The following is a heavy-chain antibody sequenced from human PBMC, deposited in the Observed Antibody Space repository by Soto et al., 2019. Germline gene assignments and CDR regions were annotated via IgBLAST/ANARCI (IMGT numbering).Heavy chain of an antibody. V-gene: IGHV4-4*02. D-gene: IGHD5-18*01. CDR1: GDSISSDKW. CDR2: ISHSGNT. CDR3: ASRRGNTYGPYDY. J-gene: IGHJ4*02. Sequence: SETLSLTCAVSGDSISSDKWWSWVRQSPRKGLEWIGEISHSGNTNHNPSLKSRVTISIDKSKNQFSLKLTSVTAADTAVYYCASRRGNTYGPYDYWGQGTLVTVSS.